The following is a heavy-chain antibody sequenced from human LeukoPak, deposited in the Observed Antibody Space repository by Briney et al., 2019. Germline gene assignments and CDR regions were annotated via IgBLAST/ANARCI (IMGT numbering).Heavy chain of an antibody. CDR2: IIPIFGTA. D-gene: IGHD2-2*01. CDR3: ARAFLGYCSSTSCKGGFDY. V-gene: IGHV1-69*13. CDR1: GYSFTSYG. Sequence: ASVKVSCKASGYSFTSYGINWVRQAPGQGLEWMGGIIPIFGTANYAQKFQGRVTITADESTSTAYMELSSLRSEDTAVYYCARAFLGYCSSTSCKGGFDYWGQGTLVTVSS. J-gene: IGHJ4*02.